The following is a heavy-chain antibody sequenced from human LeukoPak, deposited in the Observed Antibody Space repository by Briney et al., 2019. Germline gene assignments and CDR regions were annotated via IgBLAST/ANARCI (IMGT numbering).Heavy chain of an antibody. CDR2: LNPTGGSS. CDR3: ASVYNHGMDV. J-gene: IGHJ6*02. V-gene: IGHV1-46*01. Sequence: WASVKVSCKASGYTVTSYYMHWVRQAPGQGLEWMGILNPTGGSSSFAQKFQGRATLTRATSTSTVYMELSSLRSEDTAVYYCASVYNHGMDVWGQGTTVIVSS. CDR1: GYTVTSYY.